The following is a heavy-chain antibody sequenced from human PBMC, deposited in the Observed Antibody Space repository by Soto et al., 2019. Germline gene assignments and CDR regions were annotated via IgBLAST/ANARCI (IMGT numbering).Heavy chain of an antibody. Sequence: EVQLLESGGGLVQPGGSLRLSCAASGFTYESYAMSWVRQAPGKGLEWVSGINSGGTVAHYADSVKGRFAISRDNSKHTLSLEMNSLRADDTGLYYCAISTGGFGGLFVVPSDYWGQGTLVTVSS. CDR2: INSGGTVA. V-gene: IGHV3-23*01. D-gene: IGHD3-16*02. CDR1: GFTYESYA. CDR3: AISTGGFGGLFVVPSDY. J-gene: IGHJ4*02.